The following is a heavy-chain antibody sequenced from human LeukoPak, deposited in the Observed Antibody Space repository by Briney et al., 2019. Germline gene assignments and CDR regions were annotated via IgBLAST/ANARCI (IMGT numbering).Heavy chain of an antibody. CDR2: IYYSGST. J-gene: IGHJ5*02. V-gene: IGHV4-59*01. Sequence: SETLSLTCTVSGGSISGFYWDWIRQPPGKGLEWIGYIYYSGSTNYNPSLKSRVTISVDTSKNQFSLKLSSVTAADTAVYYCARLDRFNWFDPWGQGTLVTVSS. CDR1: GGSISGFY. D-gene: IGHD3-22*01. CDR3: ARLDRFNWFDP.